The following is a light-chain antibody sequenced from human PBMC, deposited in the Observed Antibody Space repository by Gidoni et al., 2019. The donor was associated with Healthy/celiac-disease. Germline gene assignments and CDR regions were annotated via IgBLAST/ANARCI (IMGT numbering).Light chain of an antibody. Sequence: DIQMTQSPSTLSASVGDRVTISCRASQSISSWLAWYQQKPGKAPKLLIYKASSLESGVPSRFSGSGSGTEFTFTISSLQPDDFATYCGKQYNTWTFGQGTKVEIK. J-gene: IGKJ1*01. CDR2: KAS. V-gene: IGKV1-5*03. CDR3: KQYNTWT. CDR1: QSISSW.